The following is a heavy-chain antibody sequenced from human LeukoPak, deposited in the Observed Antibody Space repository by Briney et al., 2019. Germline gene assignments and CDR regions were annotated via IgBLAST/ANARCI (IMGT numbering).Heavy chain of an antibody. V-gene: IGHV3-48*04. Sequence: GGSLRLSCAASGFTFSTYSMNWVRQAPGKGLEWVSYISGSSSTIYYADSVKGRLTISRDNAKNSLYLQMNSLRAEDTAVYYCARAMAAAEDYWGQGTLVTVSS. J-gene: IGHJ4*02. CDR1: GFTFSTYS. CDR2: ISGSSSTI. CDR3: ARAMAAAEDY. D-gene: IGHD6-13*01.